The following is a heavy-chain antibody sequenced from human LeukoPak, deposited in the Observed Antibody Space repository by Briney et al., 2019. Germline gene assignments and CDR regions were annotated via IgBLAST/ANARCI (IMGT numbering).Heavy chain of an antibody. J-gene: IGHJ3*02. D-gene: IGHD3-10*01. V-gene: IGHV1-2*06. CDR1: GYTFTGYY. CDR3: AFYGSGSYYGAFDI. CDR2: INPNSGGT. Sequence: ASVKVSCKASGYTFTGYYMHWVRQAPGQGFEWMGRINPNSGGTNYAQKFQGRVPMTRDTSISTAYMELSRLRSDDTAVYYCAFYGSGSYYGAFDIWGQGTMVTVSS.